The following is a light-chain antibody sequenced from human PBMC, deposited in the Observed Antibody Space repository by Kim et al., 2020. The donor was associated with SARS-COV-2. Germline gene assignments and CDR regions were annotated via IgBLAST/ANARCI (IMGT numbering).Light chain of an antibody. V-gene: IGKV3-20*01. CDR1: QSISSSY. CDR2: GPS. CDR3: QQYGSSPFT. Sequence: EIVLTQSPGTLSLSPGERATLSCRASQSISSSYLAWYQQKPGQAPRLLIYGPSSRATGIPDRFSGSGSGTDFTLTISRLEPEEFAVYYCQQYGSSPFTFGPGTKVDIK. J-gene: IGKJ3*01.